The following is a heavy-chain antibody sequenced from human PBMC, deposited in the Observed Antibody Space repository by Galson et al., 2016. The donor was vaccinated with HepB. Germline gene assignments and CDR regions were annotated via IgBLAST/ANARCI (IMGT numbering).Heavy chain of an antibody. D-gene: IGHD3-10*01. CDR1: GFTFSSDV. Sequence: SLRLSCAASGFTFSSDVMHWVRQAPGKGLNWVASISHDGHNTYYADSVKGRFTISRDNSKTTLYLQMDSLRAEDRAVYYCARDMSALGFDYWGQGALVTVSS. CDR2: ISHDGHNT. J-gene: IGHJ4*02. CDR3: ARDMSALGFDY. V-gene: IGHV3-30-3*01.